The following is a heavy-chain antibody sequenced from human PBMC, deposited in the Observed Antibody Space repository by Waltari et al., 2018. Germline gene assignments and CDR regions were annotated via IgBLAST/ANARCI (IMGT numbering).Heavy chain of an antibody. CDR3: ARDTPYIAAAGLWYFDY. Sequence: QVQLVQSGAEVKKPGASVKVSCKASGSTFTSYGISWVRPAPGQGLEWMGWISAYNGNTNYAQKLQGRVTMTTDTSTSTAYMELRSLRSDDTAVYYCARDTPYIAAAGLWYFDYWGQGTLVTVSS. J-gene: IGHJ4*02. CDR2: ISAYNGNT. CDR1: GSTFTSYG. D-gene: IGHD6-13*01. V-gene: IGHV1-18*01.